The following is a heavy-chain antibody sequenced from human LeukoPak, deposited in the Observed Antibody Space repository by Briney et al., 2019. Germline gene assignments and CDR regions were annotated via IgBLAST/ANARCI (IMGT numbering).Heavy chain of an antibody. CDR3: ARTADYYDSGGYYPYYFDY. CDR1: GFTFSRYS. CDR2: ISIGSNYI. V-gene: IGHV3-21*01. D-gene: IGHD3-22*01. Sequence: GGSLRLSCAASGFTFSRYSMNWVRQAPGKGLEWVSSISIGSNYIYYTDSAKGRFTISRDNAMNSLYLQMNSLRAEDTAVYYCARTADYYDSGGYYPYYFDYWGQGTLVTVSS. J-gene: IGHJ4*02.